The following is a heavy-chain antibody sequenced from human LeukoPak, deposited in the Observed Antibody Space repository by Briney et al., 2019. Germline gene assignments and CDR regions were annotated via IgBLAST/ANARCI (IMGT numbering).Heavy chain of an antibody. V-gene: IGHV1-2*06. CDR3: ARDRGGYCSRSSCSGVALDF. CDR1: DYTFTGYY. J-gene: IGHJ3*01. D-gene: IGHD2-2*01. CDR2: INPNSGGT. Sequence: GASVKISCKTSDYTFTGYYMHWVRQAPGHGLEWMGRINPNSGGTNYAQKFQGRVTMTRDTSVSTAYMELSSLRSDDTAVYYCARDRGGYCSRSSCSGVALDFWGQGTMVTVSS.